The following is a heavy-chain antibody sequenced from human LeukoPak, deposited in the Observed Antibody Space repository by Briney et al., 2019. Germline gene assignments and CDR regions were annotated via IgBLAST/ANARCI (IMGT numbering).Heavy chain of an antibody. CDR1: GGTFSSYA. Sequence: SVTVSCKASGGTFSSYAISWVRQAPGQGLEWMGGIIPIFGTANYAQKFQGRVTITTDESTSTAYMELSSLRSEDTAVYYCASSVSSSHGDFDYWGQGTLVTVSS. V-gene: IGHV1-69*05. CDR3: ASSVSSSHGDFDY. J-gene: IGHJ4*02. D-gene: IGHD6-13*01. CDR2: IIPIFGTA.